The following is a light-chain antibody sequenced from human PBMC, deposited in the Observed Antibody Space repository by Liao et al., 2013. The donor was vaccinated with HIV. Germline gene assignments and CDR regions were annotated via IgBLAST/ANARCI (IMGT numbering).Light chain of an antibody. CDR1: NIGSKS. CDR3: QAWDDNTAV. Sequence: SYELTQPPSVSVAPGKTATITCGGDNIGSKSVHWYQQKSGQAPVLVIYHDSDRPSGIPERFSGSNSGNTATLTISGTQAMDEADYYCQAWDDNTAVFGGGTKLTVL. CDR2: HDS. J-gene: IGLJ3*02. V-gene: IGLV3-21*01.